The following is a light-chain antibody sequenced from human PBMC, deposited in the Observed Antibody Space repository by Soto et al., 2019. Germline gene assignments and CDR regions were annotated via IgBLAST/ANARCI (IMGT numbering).Light chain of an antibody. CDR2: GAS. V-gene: IGKV3-20*01. Sequence: EIVLTQSPGTLSLSPGERATLSCRASQTISSGYLAWYQKKPGQSPRLLMYGASTRATGIPDRFSGSGSGTEFTLTISRLEPEDFAVYYCQQYGTSPITFGQGTRLEI. CDR1: QTISSGY. J-gene: IGKJ5*01. CDR3: QQYGTSPIT.